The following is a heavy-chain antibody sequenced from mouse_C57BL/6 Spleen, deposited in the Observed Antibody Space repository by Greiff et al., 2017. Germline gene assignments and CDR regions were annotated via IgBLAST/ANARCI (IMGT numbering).Heavy chain of an antibody. D-gene: IGHD1-1*01. CDR3: ARGKYYGGYFDS. CDR2: IDPSDSET. V-gene: IGHV1-52*01. CDR1: GYTFTSYW. Sequence: QVQLQQPGAELVRPGSSVKLSCKASGYTFTSYWMHWVKQRPIQGLEWIGNIDPSDSETHYNQKFKDKATLTVDKSSSTAYMQLSSLTSEDSAVYYGARGKYYGGYFDSWGQGTTPTVSS. J-gene: IGHJ2*01.